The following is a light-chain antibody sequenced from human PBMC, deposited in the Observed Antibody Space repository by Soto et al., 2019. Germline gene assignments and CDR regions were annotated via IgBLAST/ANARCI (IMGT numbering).Light chain of an antibody. Sequence: EIVLTQSPGTLSLSPGERATLSCRSSHSVSSNYLAWYQQKPGQAPRLLIYDVSSRATGIPDRFSGSGSGKDFTLTISRLEPVDFAVYYCQQYGISPTFDQGTKVEIK. CDR3: QQYGISPT. V-gene: IGKV3-20*01. CDR2: DVS. CDR1: HSVSSNY. J-gene: IGKJ1*01.